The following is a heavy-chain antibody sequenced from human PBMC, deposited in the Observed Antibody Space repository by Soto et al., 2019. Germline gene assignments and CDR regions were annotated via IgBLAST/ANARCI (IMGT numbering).Heavy chain of an antibody. V-gene: IGHV3-23*01. CDR3: AKLKGGLGRFYGLDA. J-gene: IGHJ6*02. CDR1: GFTFKSYS. D-gene: IGHD3-3*01. Sequence: XESLLLSCRASGFTFKSYSMTWVRKCPGKGLQWVSLMTGGGTTDYADSAKGRFIISRDNSKNTLSLQMHNLRADDTALYYCAKLKGGLGRFYGLDAWGQGTMVTVSS. CDR2: MTGGGTT.